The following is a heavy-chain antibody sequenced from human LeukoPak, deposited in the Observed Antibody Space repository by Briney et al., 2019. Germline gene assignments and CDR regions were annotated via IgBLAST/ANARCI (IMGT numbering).Heavy chain of an antibody. D-gene: IGHD6-13*01. CDR1: GGTFSSYA. Sequence: GSSVKVSCKASGGTFSSYAITWVRQAPGQGLEWMGRIIPIFGTANYAQKLQGRVTMTTDESTSTAYMELSTLRSDDRAVYYCARERAPGESSNWFLEGYFDIWGQGTLVTVSS. V-gene: IGHV1-69*05. CDR2: IIPIFGTA. CDR3: ARERAPGESSNWFLEGYFDI. J-gene: IGHJ4*02.